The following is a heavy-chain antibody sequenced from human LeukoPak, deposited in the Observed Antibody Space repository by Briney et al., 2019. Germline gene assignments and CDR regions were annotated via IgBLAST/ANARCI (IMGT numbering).Heavy chain of an antibody. CDR2: MNPNSGNT. D-gene: IGHD2-15*01. V-gene: IGHV1-8*01. J-gene: IGHJ4*02. CDR1: GYTFTSYD. CDR3: ASGNWGYCSGGSCYGGGNYFDY. Sequence: ASVKVSCRASGYTFTSYDINWVRQARGQGLEWMGWMNPNSGNTGYAQKFQGRVTMTRNTSISTAYMELSSLRAEDTAVYDCASGNWGYCSGGSCYGGGNYFDYWGQGTLVTASS.